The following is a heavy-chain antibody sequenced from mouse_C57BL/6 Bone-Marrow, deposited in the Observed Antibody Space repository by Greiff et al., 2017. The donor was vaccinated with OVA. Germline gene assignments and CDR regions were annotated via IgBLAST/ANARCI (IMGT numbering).Heavy chain of an antibody. CDR1: GYTFTSYW. D-gene: IGHD2-3*01. CDR3: ARHDGYYLYWYFDV. V-gene: IGHV1-69*01. Sequence: QVQLKQPGAELVMPGASVKLSCKASGYTFTSYWMHWVKQRPGQGLEWIGEIDPSDSYTNYNQKFKGKSTLTVDKSSSTAYMQLSSLTSEDSAVYYCARHDGYYLYWYFDVWGTGTTVTVSS. J-gene: IGHJ1*03. CDR2: IDPSDSYT.